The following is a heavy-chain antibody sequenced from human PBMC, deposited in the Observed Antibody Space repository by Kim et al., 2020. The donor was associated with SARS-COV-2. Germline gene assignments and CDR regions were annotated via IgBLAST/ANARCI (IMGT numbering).Heavy chain of an antibody. CDR1: GGTFSSYA. V-gene: IGHV1-69*13. Sequence: SVKVSCKASGGTFSSYAISWVRQAPGQGLEWMGGIIPIFGTANYAQKFQDRVTITADESTSTAYMELSSLRSEYTAVYYCARADPANGSGSNYGMDVWGQGPTVTVSS. D-gene: IGHD3-10*01. CDR3: ARADPANGSGSNYGMDV. CDR2: IIPIFGTA. J-gene: IGHJ6*02.